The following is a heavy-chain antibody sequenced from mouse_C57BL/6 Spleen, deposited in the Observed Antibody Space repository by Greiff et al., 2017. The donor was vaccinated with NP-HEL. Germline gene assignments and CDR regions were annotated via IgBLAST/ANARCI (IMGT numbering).Heavy chain of an antibody. D-gene: IGHD4-1*01. Sequence: QVQLQQPGAELVRPGSSVKLSCKASGYTFTSYWMDWVKQRPGQGLEWIGNIYPSDSETHYNQKFKDKATLTVDKSSSTAYMQLSSLTSEDSAVYYCARMGPLMGFDYWGQGTTLTVSS. V-gene: IGHV1-61*01. CDR1: GYTFTSYW. CDR2: IYPSDSET. CDR3: ARMGPLMGFDY. J-gene: IGHJ2*01.